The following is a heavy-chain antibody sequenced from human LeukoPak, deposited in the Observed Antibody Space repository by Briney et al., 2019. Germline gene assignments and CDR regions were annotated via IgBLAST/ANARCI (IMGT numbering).Heavy chain of an antibody. Sequence: SVKVSCKXSGGTFSSYAISWVRQAPGQGLEWMGGIIPIFGTANYAQKFQGRVTITADESTSTAYMELSSLRSEDTAVYYCARSYAPATVTYYYMDVWGKGTTVTVSS. D-gene: IGHD4-11*01. CDR2: IIPIFGTA. J-gene: IGHJ6*03. V-gene: IGHV1-69*13. CDR1: GGTFSSYA. CDR3: ARSYAPATVTYYYMDV.